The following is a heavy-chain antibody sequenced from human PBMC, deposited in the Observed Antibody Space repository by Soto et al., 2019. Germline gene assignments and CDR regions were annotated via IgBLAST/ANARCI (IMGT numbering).Heavy chain of an antibody. V-gene: IGHV3-48*01. CDR1: GFTFSTYS. CDR2: ISSSSSTI. Sequence: GGSLILSCAASGFTFSTYSMNWVRQAPGKGLEWVSYISSSSSTIYYADSVKGRFTISRGNAKNSLYLQMNSLRAEDTAVYYCARDGYCSGGSCYSDDAFDIWGQGTMVTVS. CDR3: ARDGYCSGGSCYSDDAFDI. D-gene: IGHD2-15*01. J-gene: IGHJ3*02.